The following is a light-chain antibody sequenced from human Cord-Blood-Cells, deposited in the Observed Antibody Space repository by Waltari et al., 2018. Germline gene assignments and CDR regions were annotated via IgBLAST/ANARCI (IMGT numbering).Light chain of an antibody. CDR1: QRVSSY. CDR2: DAS. CDR3: QQRSNWPWT. J-gene: IGKJ1*01. V-gene: IGKV3-11*01. Sequence: EIVLTQSPATLSLSPGERATLSCRASQRVSSYLSWYQQKPDQAPRLLIYDASNRATVIPARCSGSGCGTDFTLTISRLEPEDFADYYCQQRSNWPWTFGQGTKVEIK.